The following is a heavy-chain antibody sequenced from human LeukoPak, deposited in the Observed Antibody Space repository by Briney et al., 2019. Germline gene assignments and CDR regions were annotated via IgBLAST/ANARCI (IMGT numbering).Heavy chain of an antibody. CDR3: ARKHDLYWYSDL. V-gene: IGHV4-34*01. Sequence: SETLSLTCAVYGGSFSGYYWSWLRQPPGKGLEWIGEINHSGSTNYSPSLKSRVTISVDTSKNQFSLKLSSVTAADTAVYYCARKHDLYWYSDLWGRGTLVTVSS. J-gene: IGHJ2*01. CDR2: INHSGST. CDR1: GGSFSGYY. D-gene: IGHD1-1*01.